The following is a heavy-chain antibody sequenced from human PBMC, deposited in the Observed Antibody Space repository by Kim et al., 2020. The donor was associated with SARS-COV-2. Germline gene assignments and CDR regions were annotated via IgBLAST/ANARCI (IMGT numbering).Heavy chain of an antibody. CDR3: ARDLSHFDY. J-gene: IGHJ4*02. CDR2: IKPDGSEK. CDR1: GFTFSSYW. V-gene: IGHV3-7*03. Sequence: GGSLRLSCAASGFTFSSYWMSLVRQAPGKGLEWVANIKPDGSEKYYVDSVEGRFTISRDNAKNSLYLQMNSLRAEDTAVYYCARDLSHFDYWGQGTLVTVSS.